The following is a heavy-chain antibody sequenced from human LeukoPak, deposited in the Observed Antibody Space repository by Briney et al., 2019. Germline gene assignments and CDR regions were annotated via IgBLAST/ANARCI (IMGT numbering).Heavy chain of an antibody. J-gene: IGHJ5*02. V-gene: IGHV1-8*02. CDR3: ARGRVPRYQLLTFDP. CDR1: GYTFTSYG. Sequence: ASVKVSCKASGYTFTSYGISWVRQAPGQGLEWMGWMNPNSGNTGYAQKFQGRVTMTRNTSISTAYMELSSLRSEDTAVYYCARGRVPRYQLLTFDPWGQGTLVTVSS. CDR2: MNPNSGNT. D-gene: IGHD2-2*01.